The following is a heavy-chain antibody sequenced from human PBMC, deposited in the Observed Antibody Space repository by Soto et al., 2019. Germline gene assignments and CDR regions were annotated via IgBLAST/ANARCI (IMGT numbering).Heavy chain of an antibody. J-gene: IGHJ5*02. CDR3: ARLVGIAAAKNWFDP. V-gene: IGHV1-18*01. CDR2: ISTYNGNT. CDR1: GYTFTSFG. Sequence: QVQLVQSGPEVKRPGASVKVSCKASGYTFTSFGLGWVRQAPGQVLECMGWISTYNGNTNYAQKFQGRVTMTPDTSTSTAYMELRSLRSDDTAVYYCARLVGIAAAKNWFDPWGQGTLVTVSS. D-gene: IGHD6-13*01.